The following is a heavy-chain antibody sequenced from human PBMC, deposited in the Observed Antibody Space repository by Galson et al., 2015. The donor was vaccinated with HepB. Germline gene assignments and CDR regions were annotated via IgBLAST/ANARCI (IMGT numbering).Heavy chain of an antibody. V-gene: IGHV5-51*03. CDR1: GYSFTSYW. D-gene: IGHD3-10*01. Sequence: QSGAEVKKPGESLKISCKGSGYSFTSYWIGWVRQMPGKGLEWMGIIYPGDSDTRYSPSFQGQVTISADKSISTAYLQWSSLKASNTAMYYCARLLENYYGSGSSRNWFDPWGQGTLVTVSS. J-gene: IGHJ5*02. CDR2: IYPGDSDT. CDR3: ARLLENYYGSGSSRNWFDP.